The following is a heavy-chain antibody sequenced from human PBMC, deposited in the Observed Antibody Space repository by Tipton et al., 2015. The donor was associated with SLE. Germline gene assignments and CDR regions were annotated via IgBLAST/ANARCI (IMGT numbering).Heavy chain of an antibody. V-gene: IGHV3-21*05. CDR3: ARDTIFGVAH. CDR2: ISSSSSYI. Sequence: SLRLSCAASGFIFSSYSMNWVRQAPGKGLEWVSYISSSSSYIYYADSVKGRFTISRDNAKNSLYLQMNSLRAEDTAVYYCARDTIFGVAHWGQGTLVTVSS. D-gene: IGHD3-3*01. CDR1: GFIFSSYS. J-gene: IGHJ4*02.